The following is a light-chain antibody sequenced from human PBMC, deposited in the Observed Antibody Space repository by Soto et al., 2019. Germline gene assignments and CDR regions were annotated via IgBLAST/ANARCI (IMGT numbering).Light chain of an antibody. V-gene: IGLV1-44*01. Sequence: QSVLTQPPSASGTPGQRVTISCSGSSSNIGSNTVNWYQQLPGTAPKLLIYSNNQRPSGVPDRFSGSKSGTSASLAISGLQSEDEADYYCAAWDDSLNGWVFGGGPMLTVL. CDR3: AAWDDSLNGWV. CDR1: SSNIGSNT. CDR2: SNN. J-gene: IGLJ3*02.